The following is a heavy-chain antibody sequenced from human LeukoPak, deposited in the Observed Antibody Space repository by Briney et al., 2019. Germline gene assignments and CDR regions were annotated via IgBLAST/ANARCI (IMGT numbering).Heavy chain of an antibody. Sequence: SETLSLTCTVSGGSISSGDYYWSWTRQPPGKGLEWIGYIYYSGSTYYNPSLKSRITISVDTSKNQFSLSLSSVTAADTAVYYCASEAAYSSTWYYFDYWGQGTLVTVSS. V-gene: IGHV4-30-4*08. CDR3: ASEAAYSSTWYYFDY. CDR2: IYYSGST. D-gene: IGHD6-13*01. J-gene: IGHJ4*02. CDR1: GGSISSGDYY.